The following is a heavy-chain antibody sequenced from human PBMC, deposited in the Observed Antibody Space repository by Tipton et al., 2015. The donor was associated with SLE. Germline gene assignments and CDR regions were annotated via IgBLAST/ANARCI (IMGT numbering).Heavy chain of an antibody. Sequence: TLSLTCAVSGGSISSSNWWSWVRQPPGKGLEWIGEVFHTGATKYNPSLKSRVTISVDKSKNHFSLKLRSVTAADSAVYYCASVDCGDYEDSYWGQGALVTVSS. CDR1: GGSISSSNW. CDR3: ASVDCGDYEDSY. V-gene: IGHV4-4*02. D-gene: IGHD4-17*01. CDR2: VFHTGAT. J-gene: IGHJ4*02.